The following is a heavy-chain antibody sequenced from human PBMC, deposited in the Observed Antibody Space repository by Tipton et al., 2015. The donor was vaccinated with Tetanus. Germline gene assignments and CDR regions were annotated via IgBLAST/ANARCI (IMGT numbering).Heavy chain of an antibody. Sequence: QLMQSGAEVKRPGESLKISCQGSGYNFNLYWIAWVRQMPGKGLEWMGIIYPGDSDTTYSPSFEGQVTISADKSISTAYLQWSSLKASDSAMYYCARHTSGSYHAPFDYWGQGTLVTVSS. J-gene: IGHJ4*02. CDR1: GYNFNLYW. D-gene: IGHD1-26*01. V-gene: IGHV5-51*01. CDR2: IYPGDSDT. CDR3: ARHTSGSYHAPFDY.